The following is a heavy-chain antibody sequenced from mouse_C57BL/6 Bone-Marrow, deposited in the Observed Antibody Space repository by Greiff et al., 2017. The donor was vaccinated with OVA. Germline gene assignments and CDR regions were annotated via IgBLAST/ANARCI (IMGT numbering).Heavy chain of an antibody. J-gene: IGHJ2*01. CDR2: ISDGGSYT. CDR1: GFTFSSYA. V-gene: IGHV5-4*01. Sequence: EVMLVESGGGLVKPGGSLKLSCAASGFTFSSYAMSWVRQTPEKRLEWVATISDGGSYTYYPDNVKGRFTISRDNAKNNLYLQMSHLKSEDTAMYYCAREGALTFYYFDYWGQGTTLTVSS. CDR3: AREGALTFYYFDY. D-gene: IGHD4-1*01.